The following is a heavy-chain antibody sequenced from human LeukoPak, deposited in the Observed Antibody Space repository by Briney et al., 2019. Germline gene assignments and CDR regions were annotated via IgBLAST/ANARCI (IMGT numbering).Heavy chain of an antibody. CDR3: ARDLFGSGSRPGY. Sequence: GSLSLYCNAPGFPFNSYAIHWIRQAPGEGLEWVALVWHDGSNRYYSEAVKGRFTISRDNSKNTVYLQINSLRADDTAAYYCARDLFGSGSRPGYWGQGTRVTVSS. D-gene: IGHD3-10*01. V-gene: IGHV3-33*01. CDR1: GFPFNSYA. J-gene: IGHJ4*02. CDR2: VWHDGSNR.